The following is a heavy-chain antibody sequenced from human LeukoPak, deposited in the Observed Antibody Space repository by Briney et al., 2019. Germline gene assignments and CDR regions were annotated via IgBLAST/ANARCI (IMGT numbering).Heavy chain of an antibody. V-gene: IGHV4-34*01. Sequence: SETLSLTCAVYGGSFSGYYWSWIRQPPGKGLEWIGEINHSGSTNYNPSLKSRVTISVDTSKNQFSLKLSSVTAADTAVYYCASTLDYYDSSGYSYFFDYWGQGTLVTVSS. CDR2: INHSGST. CDR3: ASTLDYYDSSGYSYFFDY. D-gene: IGHD3-22*01. J-gene: IGHJ4*02. CDR1: GGSFSGYY.